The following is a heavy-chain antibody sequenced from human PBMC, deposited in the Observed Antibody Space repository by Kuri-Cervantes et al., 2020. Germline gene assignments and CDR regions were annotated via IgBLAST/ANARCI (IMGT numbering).Heavy chain of an antibody. CDR1: GFTFSSYW. CDR2: INSDGSST. D-gene: IGHD2-15*01. CDR3: AHGGNFDY. V-gene: IGHV3-74*01. Sequence: GESLKISCAASGFTFSSYWMHWVRQATGKGLVWVSRINSDGSSTSYADSVKGRFTISRDNAKNTLYLQMNSLRAEDTAVYYCAHGGNFDYWGQGTLVTVSS. J-gene: IGHJ4*02.